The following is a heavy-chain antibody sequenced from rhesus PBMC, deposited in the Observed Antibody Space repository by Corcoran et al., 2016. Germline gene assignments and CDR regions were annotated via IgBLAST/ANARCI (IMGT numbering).Heavy chain of an antibody. V-gene: IGHV4-165*02. J-gene: IGHJ1*01. CDR1: GCSISGYY. D-gene: IGHD3-22*01. CDR2: INGIRRKN. CDR3: ARWSGHFDF. Sequence: QVQLQESGPGLVKPSETLSLTCAVSGCSISGYYWNWIRQTTGKGLEWIGSINGIRRKNAYHPSLKSRVNMSMDTSKYRFSLNLNSVTAADTAGEYCARWSGHFDFWGQGALVTVSS.